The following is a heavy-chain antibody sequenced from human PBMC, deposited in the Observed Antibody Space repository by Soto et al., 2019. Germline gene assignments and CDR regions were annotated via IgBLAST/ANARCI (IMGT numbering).Heavy chain of an antibody. J-gene: IGHJ5*02. V-gene: IGHV3-66*01. CDR3: ARELRLLGGGTNH. CDR1: GFTVSSNY. CDR2: IYSGGST. D-gene: IGHD3-3*01. Sequence: EVQLVESGGGLVQPGGSLRLSCAASGFTVSSNYMSWVRQAPGKGLEWVSVIYSGGSTYYADSVKGRFTISRDNSKNTLYLQMNSLRAEDTAVYYCARELRLLGGGTNHWGQGTLVTVSS.